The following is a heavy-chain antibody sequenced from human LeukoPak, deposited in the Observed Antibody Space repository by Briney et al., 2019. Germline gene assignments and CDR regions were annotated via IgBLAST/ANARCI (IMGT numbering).Heavy chain of an antibody. Sequence: SETLSLTCTVSGGSISSYYWSWIRQPPGKGLEWIGYIHYSGSTNHNPSLKSRVTISVDTSKNQFSLKLSSVTAADTAVYYCARGLIGFGELYLDYWGQGTLVTVSS. CDR1: GGSISSYY. CDR3: ARGLIGFGELYLDY. V-gene: IGHV4-59*01. J-gene: IGHJ4*02. D-gene: IGHD3-10*01. CDR2: IHYSGST.